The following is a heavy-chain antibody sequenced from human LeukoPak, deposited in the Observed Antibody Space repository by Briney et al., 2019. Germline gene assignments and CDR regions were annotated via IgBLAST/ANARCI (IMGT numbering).Heavy chain of an antibody. CDR1: GGTFSSYA. V-gene: IGHV1-69*04. CDR2: IIPILGIA. Sequence: SVKVSCKASGGTFSSYAISWVRQAPGQGLEWMGRIIPILGIANYAQKFQGRVTITADKSTSTAYMELSSLRSEDTAVYYCARRYSYGDYYYYGMDVWGQGTTVTVSS. D-gene: IGHD5-18*01. J-gene: IGHJ6*02. CDR3: ARRYSYGDYYYYGMDV.